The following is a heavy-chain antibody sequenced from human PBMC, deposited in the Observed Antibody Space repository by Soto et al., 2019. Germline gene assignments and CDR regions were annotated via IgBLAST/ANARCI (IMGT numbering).Heavy chain of an antibody. Sequence: SLRLSCAASGFTLSSYWMSWVRQAPGKGLEWVANLKQDGSEKYYVDSVKGRFTISRDNAKNSLYLQMNSLRAEDTAVYYCARAGYDFWSGYYLHYYYYYYMDVWGKGTTVTVSS. CDR3: ARAGYDFWSGYYLHYYYYYYMDV. J-gene: IGHJ6*03. D-gene: IGHD3-3*01. V-gene: IGHV3-7*04. CDR2: LKQDGSEK. CDR1: GFTLSSYW.